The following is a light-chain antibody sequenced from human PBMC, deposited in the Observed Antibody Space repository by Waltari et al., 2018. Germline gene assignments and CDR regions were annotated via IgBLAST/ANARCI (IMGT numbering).Light chain of an antibody. V-gene: IGKV3-11*01. J-gene: IGKJ2*01. CDR3: QQRSNWPRT. CDR2: DAS. Sequence: EIVLTQSQATLSLSPGERATISCRASQRVSRYLAWYQQTPGQAPRLLIYDASNRATGIPARFSGSGSGTDFTLTISSLEPEDFAVYYCQQRSNWPRTFGQGTKLEIK. CDR1: QRVSRY.